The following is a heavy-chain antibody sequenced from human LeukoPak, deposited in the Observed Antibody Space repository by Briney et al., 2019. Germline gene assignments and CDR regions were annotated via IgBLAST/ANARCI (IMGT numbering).Heavy chain of an antibody. D-gene: IGHD5/OR15-5a*01. Sequence: PGGSLRLSCAASGFTFSSYAMSWVRQAPGKGLEWVSAISGSGGSPYYADSVKGRFTISRDNSKNTLYLQVNSLRAEDTAVYYCAKVENGVSGGGYWGQGTLVTVSS. CDR2: ISGSGGSP. CDR1: GFTFSSYA. J-gene: IGHJ4*02. CDR3: AKVENGVSGGGY. V-gene: IGHV3-23*01.